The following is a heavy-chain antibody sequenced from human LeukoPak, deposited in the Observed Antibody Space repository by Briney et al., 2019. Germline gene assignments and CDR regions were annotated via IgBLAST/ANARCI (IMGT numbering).Heavy chain of an antibody. Sequence: SETLSLTCSVSGGSISTYYWSWIRQPPGKGLDWIGYIYYSGRTNYNPSLKTRVTMSVDTSKNQFSLKLSSVTAADTAVYYCARDNGYYTGGIFDYWGQGALVTVAS. CDR3: ARDNGYYTGGIFDY. V-gene: IGHV4-59*01. D-gene: IGHD3-3*01. CDR2: IYYSGRT. J-gene: IGHJ4*02. CDR1: GGSISTYY.